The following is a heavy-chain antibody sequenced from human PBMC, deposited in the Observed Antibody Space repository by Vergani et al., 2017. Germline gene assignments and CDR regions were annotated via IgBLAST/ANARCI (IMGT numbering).Heavy chain of an antibody. CDR2: IYYSGST. V-gene: IGHV4-59*07. Sequence: QVQLQESGPGLVKPSDTLSLTCTVSGGSISSYYWSWIRQPPGKGLEWIGYIYYSGSTNYNPSLKSRVTISVDTSKNQFSLKLSSVTAADTAVYYCARGQLEPYDFDYWGQGTLVTVSS. D-gene: IGHD1-1*01. CDR1: GGSISSYY. J-gene: IGHJ4*02. CDR3: ARGQLEPYDFDY.